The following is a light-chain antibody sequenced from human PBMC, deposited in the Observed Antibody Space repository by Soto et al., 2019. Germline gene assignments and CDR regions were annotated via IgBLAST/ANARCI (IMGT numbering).Light chain of an antibody. CDR1: SSNIGSNT. CDR2: SNN. V-gene: IGLV1-44*01. J-gene: IGLJ2*01. Sequence: QSVLTQSPSASGTPGQRVTISCSGSSSNIGSNTVNWYQQFPGTAPKLLMYSNNQRPSGVPDRFSGSKSGTSASLAISGLQSEDEADYYCAAWDDSLNGHVVFGGGTKLTVL. CDR3: AAWDDSLNGHVV.